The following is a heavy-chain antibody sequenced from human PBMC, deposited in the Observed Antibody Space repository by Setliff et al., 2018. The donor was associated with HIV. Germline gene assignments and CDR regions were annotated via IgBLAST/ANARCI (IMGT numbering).Heavy chain of an antibody. J-gene: IGHJ5*02. CDR2: MHHSGGT. CDR3: AREREAWSAYDS. D-gene: IGHD3-3*01. Sequence: SETLSXTCTVSGYSISTGYNWGCIRQPPGKGLEWIGSMHHSGGTYYNPSLKTRVTIPLDTSKNQFSLNLSSVTAADTAVYHCAREREAWSAYDSWGQGTLVTVSS. V-gene: IGHV4-38-2*02. CDR1: GYSISTGYN.